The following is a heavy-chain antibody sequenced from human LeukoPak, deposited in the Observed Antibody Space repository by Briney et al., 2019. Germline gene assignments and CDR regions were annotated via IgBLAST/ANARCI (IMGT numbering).Heavy chain of an antibody. V-gene: IGHV3-21*01. CDR1: GFTFTTYW. J-gene: IGHJ6*02. D-gene: IGHD2-2*01. CDR3: AGSSGPALLGGYYYYGMDV. CDR2: ISSSSSYI. Sequence: GGSLRLSCADSGFTFTTYWMHWVRQAPGKGLEWVSSISSSSSYIYYADSVKGRFTISRDNAKNALYLQMNSLRAEDTAVYYCAGSSGPALLGGYYYYGMDVWGQGTTVTVSS.